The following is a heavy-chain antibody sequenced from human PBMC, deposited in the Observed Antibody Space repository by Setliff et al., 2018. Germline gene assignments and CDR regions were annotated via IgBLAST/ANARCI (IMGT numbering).Heavy chain of an antibody. V-gene: IGHV3-23*01. CDR3: TSRGSSPYDMDG. CDR1: GYTSSSYA. CDR2: ISASGDTT. Sequence: GGSLRLSCAASGYTSSSYAMTWVRQAPGKGLEWVSIISASGDTTYYADSVKGRFIISRDNSKNTLYLQMNSLKTEDTAVYYCTSRGSSPYDMDGWGQGTTVTVSS. J-gene: IGHJ6*02. D-gene: IGHD6-13*01.